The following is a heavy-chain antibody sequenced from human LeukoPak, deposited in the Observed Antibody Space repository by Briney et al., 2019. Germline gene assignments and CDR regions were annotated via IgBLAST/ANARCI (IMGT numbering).Heavy chain of an antibody. V-gene: IGHV1-18*01. CDR1: GYTFTSYG. J-gene: IGHJ4*02. CDR3: ARGDPLDDFWSGYYRGSYYFDY. CDR2: ISAYNGNT. D-gene: IGHD3-3*01. Sequence: ASVKVSCKDSGYTFTSYGISWVRQAPGQGLEWTGWISAYNGNTNYAQKLQGRVTMTTDTSTSTAYMELRSLRSDDTAVYYCARGDPLDDFWSGYYRGSYYFDYWGQGTLVTVSS.